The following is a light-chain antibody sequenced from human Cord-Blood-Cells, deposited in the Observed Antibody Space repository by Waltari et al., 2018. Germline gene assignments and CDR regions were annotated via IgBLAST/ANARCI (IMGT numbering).Light chain of an antibody. J-gene: IGLJ3*02. Sequence: SYVLTQPPSVSVAPGQTARITCGGNNIGSKSVHWYQQKPGQAPGLVVYDDSDRPSGIPGRFSGSNSGNTAPLTISRVEAGDEADYYCQVWDSSSDHWVFGGGTKLTVL. CDR2: DDS. CDR3: QVWDSSSDHWV. CDR1: NIGSKS. V-gene: IGLV3-21*02.